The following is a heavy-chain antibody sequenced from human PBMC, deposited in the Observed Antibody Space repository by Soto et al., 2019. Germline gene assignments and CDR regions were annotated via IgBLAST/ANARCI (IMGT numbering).Heavy chain of an antibody. CDR2: INPNSGGT. CDR3: ARYNGFYDSSGYYGYY. V-gene: IGHV1-2*02. J-gene: IGHJ4*02. CDR1: GYTFTGYY. Sequence: GASVKVSCKASGYTFTGYYMHWVRQAPGQGLEWMGWINPNSGGTNYAQKFQGRVTMTRDTSISTAYMELSRLRSDDTAVYYCARYNGFYDSSGYYGYYWGQGTLVTVSS. D-gene: IGHD3-22*01.